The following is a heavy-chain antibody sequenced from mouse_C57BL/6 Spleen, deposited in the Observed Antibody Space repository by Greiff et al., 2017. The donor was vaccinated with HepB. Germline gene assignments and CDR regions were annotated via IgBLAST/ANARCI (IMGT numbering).Heavy chain of an antibody. CDR2: IYPSDSET. Sequence: VQLQQPGAELVRPGSSVKLSCKASGYTFTSYWMDWVKQRPGQGLEWIGNIYPSDSETHYNQKFKDKATLTVDKSSSTAYMQLSSLTSEDSAVYYCARTRWLLRDYFDYWGQSTTLTVSS. CDR1: GYTFTSYW. V-gene: IGHV1-61*01. CDR3: ARTRWLLRDYFDY. J-gene: IGHJ2*01. D-gene: IGHD2-3*01.